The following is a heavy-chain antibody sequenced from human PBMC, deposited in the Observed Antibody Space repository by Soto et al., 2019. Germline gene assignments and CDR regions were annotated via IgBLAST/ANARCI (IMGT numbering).Heavy chain of an antibody. J-gene: IGHJ3*01. CDR2: IWYDGSKK. Sequence: PGGSLRLSCAASGFTFSSYGMHWVRQAPGKGLEWMAVIWYDGSKKYYRDSVKGRFTISRDNSKNTLYLQMNSLRREDTSVYYCLGGIGYSYGYHAFDLWGQGTMVTVSS. V-gene: IGHV3-33*01. CDR3: LGGIGYSYGYHAFDL. CDR1: GFTFSSYG. D-gene: IGHD5-18*01.